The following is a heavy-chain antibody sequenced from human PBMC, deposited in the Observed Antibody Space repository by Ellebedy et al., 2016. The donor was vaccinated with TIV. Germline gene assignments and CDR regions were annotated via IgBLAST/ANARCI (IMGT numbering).Heavy chain of an antibody. CDR1: GGSFSDYY. V-gene: IGHV4-34*01. J-gene: IGHJ2*01. D-gene: IGHD4-17*01. CDR3: ARRVTTTIRANWYFDL. Sequence: SETLSLTCAVYGGSFSDYYWSWIRQPPGKGLEWIGEINHSGSTNYNPSLKSRVTISVDTPKNQFSLKLSSVTAADTAVLYCARRVTTTIRANWYFDLWGRGTLVTVSS. CDR2: INHSGST.